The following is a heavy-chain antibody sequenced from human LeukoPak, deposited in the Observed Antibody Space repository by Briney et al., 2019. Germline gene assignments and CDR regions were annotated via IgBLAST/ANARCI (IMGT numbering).Heavy chain of an antibody. D-gene: IGHD3-16*01. V-gene: IGHV3-23*01. CDR3: AKTTWGPYYFDY. J-gene: IGHJ4*02. Sequence: GGSLRLSCAASGFTFSSYAMSRVRQAPGKGLEWVSAISGSGGSTYYADSVKGRFTISRDNSKNTLYLQMNSLRAEDTAVYYCAKTTWGPYYFDYWGQGTLVTVSS. CDR2: ISGSGGST. CDR1: GFTFSSYA.